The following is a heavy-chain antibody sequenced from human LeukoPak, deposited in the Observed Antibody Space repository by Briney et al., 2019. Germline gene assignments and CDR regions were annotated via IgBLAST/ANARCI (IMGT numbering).Heavy chain of an antibody. CDR2: ISGSGGST. CDR1: GFTFSSYA. Sequence: GGSLRLSCAASGFTFSSYAMSWVRQAPGKGLEWVSAISGSGGSTYYADSVKSRFTIYRDNYKNTLYLQMSSLRAEDTAVYYCAKSMVVTVDWFDPWGQGTLVTVSS. CDR3: AKSMVVTVDWFDP. D-gene: IGHD2-21*02. J-gene: IGHJ5*02. V-gene: IGHV3-23*01.